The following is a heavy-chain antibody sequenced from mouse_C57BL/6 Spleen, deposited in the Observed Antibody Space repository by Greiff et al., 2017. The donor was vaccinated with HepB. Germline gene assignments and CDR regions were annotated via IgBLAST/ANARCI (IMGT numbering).Heavy chain of an antibody. CDR3: ARGPFAY. CDR1: GYTFTDYY. CDR2: INPNNGGT. Sequence: EVQRVESGPELVKPGASVKISCKASGYTFTDYYMNWVKQSHGKSLEWIGDINPNNGGTSYNQKFKGKATLTVDKSSSTAYMELRSLTSEDSAVYYCARGPFAYWGQGTLVTVSA. V-gene: IGHV1-26*01. J-gene: IGHJ3*01.